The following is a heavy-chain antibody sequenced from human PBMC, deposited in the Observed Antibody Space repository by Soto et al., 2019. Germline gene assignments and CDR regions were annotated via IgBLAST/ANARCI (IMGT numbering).Heavy chain of an antibody. CDR3: ARTDCSSTSCYNYYYYGMDV. CDR1: GYSFTKYG. J-gene: IGHJ6*02. D-gene: IGHD2-2*01. CDR2: INPGNGDT. Sequence: GALVKVSCKTSGYSFTKYGLHWVRQAPGQRLEWMGWINPGNGDTKYSQKFQGRVTITRDTSATTAYMELSSLRSEDSAVFYCARTDCSSTSCYNYYYYGMDVWGQGTTVTVSS. V-gene: IGHV1-3*01.